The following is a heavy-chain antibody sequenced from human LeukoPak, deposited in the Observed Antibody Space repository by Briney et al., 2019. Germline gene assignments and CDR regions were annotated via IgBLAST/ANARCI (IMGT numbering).Heavy chain of an antibody. V-gene: IGHV3-23*01. J-gene: IGHJ4*02. D-gene: IGHD3-10*01. CDR3: AKIYGSGSYYYFDY. CDR2: ISGSGGST. Sequence: GGSPRLSCAASGFTFSSYAMNWVRQAPGKGLEWVSTISGSGGSTYYADSVKGRFTISRDNSKNTLYLQMNSLGAEDTAVYYCAKIYGSGSYYYFDYWGQGTLVTVSS. CDR1: GFTFSSYA.